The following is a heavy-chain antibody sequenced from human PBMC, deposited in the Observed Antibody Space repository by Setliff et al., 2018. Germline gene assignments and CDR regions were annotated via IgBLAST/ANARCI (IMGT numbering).Heavy chain of an antibody. CDR2: INPHGSEK. D-gene: IGHD5-18*01. V-gene: IGHV3-7*01. Sequence: GGSLRLSCIASGLSYINDWVSWVRQAPGKGLEWLASINPHGSEKYYADSVKGRFTISRDNAKNSLSLQMNNLRTEDTAVYYCAKDGGMGMVKAYYYGLDVWGQGTSVTVSS. CDR1: GLSYINDW. CDR3: AKDGGMGMVKAYYYGLDV. J-gene: IGHJ6*02.